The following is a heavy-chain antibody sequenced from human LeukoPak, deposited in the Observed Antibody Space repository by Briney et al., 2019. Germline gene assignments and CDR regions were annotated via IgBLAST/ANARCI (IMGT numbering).Heavy chain of an antibody. V-gene: IGHV4-4*08. D-gene: IGHD3-16*01. J-gene: IGHJ3*01. Sequence: PSETLSLTCTVSGGSITSHFWTWIRPAPGKGLEWVGYVSKSGSTNYNPSLQSRITISVDTSKNQFFLKLTSMTAADTAVYFCARDDYGVFDAFDVWGQGTVVTVSS. CDR3: ARDDYGVFDAFDV. CDR1: GGSITSHF. CDR2: VSKSGST.